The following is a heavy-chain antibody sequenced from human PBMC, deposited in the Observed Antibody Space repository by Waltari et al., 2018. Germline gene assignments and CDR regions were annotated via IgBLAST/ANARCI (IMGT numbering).Heavy chain of an antibody. CDR1: DFTFSSYW. J-gene: IGHJ5*02. V-gene: IGHV3-7*01. D-gene: IGHD2-2*01. Sequence: EVQLVESGGGLVQPGGSLRLSCAASDFTFSSYWMSWVRQAPGKGLEWVANIKQDGSEKYYVDSVKGRFTISRDNARNSLYLQMNILRAEDTAVYYCARDSQYHLPAWGQGTLVTVS. CDR3: ARDSQYHLPA. CDR2: IKQDGSEK.